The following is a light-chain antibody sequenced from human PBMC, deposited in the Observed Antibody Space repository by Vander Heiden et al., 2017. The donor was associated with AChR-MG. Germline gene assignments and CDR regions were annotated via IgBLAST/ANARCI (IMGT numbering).Light chain of an antibody. CDR2: GAS. CDR3: QQYNNWPPLT. CDR1: QTVNSH. V-gene: IGKV3-15*01. Sequence: EVLMTQSPAPLSVSPGERATLSCTASQTVNSHLAWYQQKPGQAPRLLIYGASTRATGTPARFSGSGSGTEFTLTISSLESEDSAVYYCQQYNNWPPLTFGGGTKVEIK. J-gene: IGKJ4*01.